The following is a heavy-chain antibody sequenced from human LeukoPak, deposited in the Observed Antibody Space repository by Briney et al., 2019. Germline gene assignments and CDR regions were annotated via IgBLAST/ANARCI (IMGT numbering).Heavy chain of an antibody. CDR1: GFTFSSYA. CDR3: AKSTGYSSGWYHPADY. V-gene: IGHV3-30-3*02. J-gene: IGHJ4*02. CDR2: ISYDGSNK. Sequence: GRSLRLSCAAPGFTFSSYAMHWVRQAPSKGLEWVAVISYDGSNKYYADSVKGRFTISRDNSKNTLYLQMNSLRAEDTAVYYCAKSTGYSSGWYHPADYWGQGTLVTVSS. D-gene: IGHD6-19*01.